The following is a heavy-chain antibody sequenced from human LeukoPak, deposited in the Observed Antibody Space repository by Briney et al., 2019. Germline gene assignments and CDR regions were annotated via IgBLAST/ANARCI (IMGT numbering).Heavy chain of an antibody. V-gene: IGHV4-59*01. CDR2: IYYSGST. D-gene: IGHD1-26*01. CDR1: GGSISSYY. Sequence: SETLSLTCTVSGGSISSYYWSWIRQPPGKGLEWIGYIYYSGSTNYNPSLKSRVTISVDTSKNQFSLKLSSVTAADTAVYYCARVPVGATFYYGMDVWGQGTTVTVSS. CDR3: ARVPVGATFYYGMDV. J-gene: IGHJ6*02.